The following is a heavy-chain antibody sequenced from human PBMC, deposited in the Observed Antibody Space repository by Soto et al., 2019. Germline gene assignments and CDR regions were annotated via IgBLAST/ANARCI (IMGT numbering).Heavy chain of an antibody. CDR2: IYYSGTI. CDR3: ATIAGTAGGPIAY. Sequence: QVQLQESGPGLVKPSDTLSLTCAVSGYSISSSNWWAWIRQSPGKGLEWIGHIYYSGTIYYDPSLKSRVPMSVDTSKNQYSLKLSSVTAVDTAVYYCATIAGTAGGPIAYWGQGTLVTVSS. D-gene: IGHD6-13*01. V-gene: IGHV4-28*05. CDR1: GYSISSSNW. J-gene: IGHJ4*02.